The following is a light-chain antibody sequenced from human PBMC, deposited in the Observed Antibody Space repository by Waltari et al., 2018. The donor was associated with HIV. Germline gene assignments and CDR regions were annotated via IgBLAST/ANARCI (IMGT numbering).Light chain of an antibody. Sequence: SYELTQPPSVSVSPGQTARITCSGDALPKQYASWYQQKPGQAPVLVIYKDSERPSGIPERFSGSSSGTTVTLTISGGQAEDEADYYCQSADSSGTFVVFGGGTKLTVL. CDR3: QSADSSGTFVV. CDR2: KDS. J-gene: IGLJ2*01. V-gene: IGLV3-25*03. CDR1: ALPKQY.